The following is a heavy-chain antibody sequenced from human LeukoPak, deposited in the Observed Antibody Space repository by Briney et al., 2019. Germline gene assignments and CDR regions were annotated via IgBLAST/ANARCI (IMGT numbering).Heavy chain of an antibody. V-gene: IGHV4-34*01. D-gene: IGHD3-10*01. CDR1: GGSFSGYY. CDR2: INHSGST. J-gene: IGHJ5*02. Sequence: SETLSLTCAVYGGSFSGYYWSWIRQPPGKGLEWIGEINHSGSTNYNPSLKSRVTISVDTSKNQFSLKLSSVTAADTAVYYCARGAIQRRHYYSSGSYLVWFDLWGQGTLVTVSS. CDR3: ARGAIQRRHYYSSGSYLVWFDL.